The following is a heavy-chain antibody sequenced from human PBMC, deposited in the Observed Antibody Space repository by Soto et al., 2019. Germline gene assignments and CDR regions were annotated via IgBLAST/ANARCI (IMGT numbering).Heavy chain of an antibody. J-gene: IGHJ4*02. CDR2: ISNTGST. CDR3: ARILRDSQGSYHHDF. D-gene: IGHD3-22*01. V-gene: IGHV4-59*01. Sequence: SETLSLTCTVSGGSIETFYWSWIRQPPGKGLEWIGYISNTGSTTYNPSLESRVTVSVDTAKNEFSLKLNSVTAADTATYYCARILRDSQGSYHHDFCGQGTLVTVSS. CDR1: GGSIETFY.